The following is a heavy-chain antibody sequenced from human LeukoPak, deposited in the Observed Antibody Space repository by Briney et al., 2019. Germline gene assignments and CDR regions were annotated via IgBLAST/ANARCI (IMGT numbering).Heavy chain of an antibody. CDR3: ARDVKYQLLHWFDN. CDR1: GYTFTSYG. Sequence: ASVKVSCKASGYTFTSYGISWVRQAPGQGLEWMGWISPYTGDTNYAQNLQGRVTMTTDPSTSTAYMELRSLRSDDTAVYYCARDVKYQLLHWFDNWGQGTLVTVSS. V-gene: IGHV1-18*01. CDR2: ISPYTGDT. D-gene: IGHD2-2*01. J-gene: IGHJ4*02.